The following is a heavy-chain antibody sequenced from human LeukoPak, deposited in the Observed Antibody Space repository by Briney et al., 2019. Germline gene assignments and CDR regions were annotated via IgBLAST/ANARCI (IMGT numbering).Heavy chain of an antibody. CDR2: IGSAGDT. D-gene: IGHD3-3*01. CDR1: GFTFSSYD. Sequence: GGSLRLSCARSGFTFSSYDMHWVRQVTGKGLEWVSAIGSAGDTYYPGSVKGRFTISRENAKNSLYLQMNSLRAGDTAVYYCVRGGNFWSTHSPFDYWGQGTLVTVSS. V-gene: IGHV3-13*01. J-gene: IGHJ4*02. CDR3: VRGGNFWSTHSPFDY.